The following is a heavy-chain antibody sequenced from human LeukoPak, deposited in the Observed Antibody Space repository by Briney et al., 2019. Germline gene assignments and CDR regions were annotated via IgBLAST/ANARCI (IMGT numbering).Heavy chain of an antibody. CDR3: ARDAISRSDNVDTAMVAGDY. Sequence: ASVKVSCKASGYTFTGYYMHGVRQAPGQGLEWRGWINPNSGGTNYAQKFQGRVTMTSDTSIRTAYMELSRLRSDDTAVYYCARDAISRSDNVDTAMVAGDYWGKGTGVSVSS. J-gene: IGHJ4*02. V-gene: IGHV1-2*02. CDR1: GYTFTGYY. CDR2: INPNSGGT. D-gene: IGHD5-18*01.